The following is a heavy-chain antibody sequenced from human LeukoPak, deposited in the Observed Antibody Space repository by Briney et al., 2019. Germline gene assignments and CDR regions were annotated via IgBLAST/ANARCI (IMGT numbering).Heavy chain of an antibody. Sequence: GSLRLSCAASGFTFSSYAMSWVRQAPGKGLEWVSAISGSGGSTYYADSVKGRFTISRDNSKNTLYLQMNSLRAEDTAVYYCAKKVAVAGLTDYWGQGTLVTVSS. J-gene: IGHJ4*02. D-gene: IGHD6-19*01. CDR3: AKKVAVAGLTDY. V-gene: IGHV3-23*01. CDR1: GFTFSSYA. CDR2: ISGSGGST.